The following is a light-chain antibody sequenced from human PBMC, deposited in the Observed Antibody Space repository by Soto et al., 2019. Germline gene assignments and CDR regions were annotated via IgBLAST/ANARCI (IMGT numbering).Light chain of an antibody. CDR1: STDVGDSNH. CDR3: NSDTSRGIRV. Sequence: QSALTQPASVSGSPGQSVTISCTGTSTDVGDSNHVSWYQHHPGKAPKLIIYEVSHRPSGVSNRFAGSKSAYTASLIISGLQAEDEADYYCNSDTSRGIRVFGTGTKVTVL. CDR2: EVS. J-gene: IGLJ1*01. V-gene: IGLV2-14*01.